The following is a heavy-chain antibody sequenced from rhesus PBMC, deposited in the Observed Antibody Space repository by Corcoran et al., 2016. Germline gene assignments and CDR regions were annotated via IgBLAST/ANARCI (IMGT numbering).Heavy chain of an antibody. V-gene: IGHV3-116*02. CDR1: VFTFSDYY. Sequence: EVRLVESGGGFVEPGGSLRLSFAASVFTFSDYYMSWVRQAQGKGPEWVGFIRNKAKGGTAENAASVKGRFTISRDDSKSIASLQMNSLKTEDTAVYYCARRDYWGQGVLVTVSS. CDR2: IRNKAKGGTA. CDR3: ARRDY. J-gene: IGHJ4*01.